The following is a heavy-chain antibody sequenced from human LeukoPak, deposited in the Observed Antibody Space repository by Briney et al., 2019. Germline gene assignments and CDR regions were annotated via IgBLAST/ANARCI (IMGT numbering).Heavy chain of an antibody. V-gene: IGHV3-48*01. J-gene: IGHJ4*02. CDR3: AKGVRYFDWFDY. Sequence: GGSLRLSCAASGFTFSSYSMNWVRQAPGKGLEWVSYIVSSSSTIYYADSVKGRFTISRDNAKNSLYLQMNSLRAEDTAVYYCAKGVRYFDWFDYWGQGTLVTVSS. CDR2: IVSSSSTI. D-gene: IGHD3-9*01. CDR1: GFTFSSYS.